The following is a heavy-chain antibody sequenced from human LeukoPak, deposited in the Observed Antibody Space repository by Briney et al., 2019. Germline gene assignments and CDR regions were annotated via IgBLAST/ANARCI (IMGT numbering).Heavy chain of an antibody. CDR1: GFTFSSYW. CDR3: ARVMVTMITFGGVIVDAFDI. CDR2: IKQDGSEK. J-gene: IGHJ3*02. Sequence: GGSLRLSCAASGFTFSSYWMSWVRQAPGKGLEWVANIKQDGSEKYYVDSVKGRFTISRDNAKNSLYLQMNSLRAEDTAVYYCARVMVTMITFGGVIVDAFDIWGQGTMVTVSS. V-gene: IGHV3-7*01. D-gene: IGHD3-16*02.